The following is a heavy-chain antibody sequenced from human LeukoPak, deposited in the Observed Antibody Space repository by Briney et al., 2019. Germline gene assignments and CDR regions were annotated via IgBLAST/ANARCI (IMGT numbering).Heavy chain of an antibody. Sequence: PSETLSLTCIVSGGSISSYYWSWIRQPPGKGLEWIGYIYYSGSTNYNPSLTSRVTISVDTSKNKFSLKLTSVTAADTAVYYCARTTEGGYTYGYFYYYYMDVWGKGTTVTISS. J-gene: IGHJ6*03. V-gene: IGHV4-59*01. CDR1: GGSISSYY. CDR2: IYYSGST. CDR3: ARTTEGGYTYGYFYYYYMDV. D-gene: IGHD5-18*01.